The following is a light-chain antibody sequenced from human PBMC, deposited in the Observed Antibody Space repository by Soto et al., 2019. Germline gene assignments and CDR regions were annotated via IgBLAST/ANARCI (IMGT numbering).Light chain of an antibody. Sequence: QSVLTQPPSVSGAPGQRVTISCTGSSSNIGAGYDVHWYQQLPGTAPKLLIYGNSNRPSGVPDRFSGSKSGTPASLAITGLQAEGEADYYCQSYDSSLSAYVFGPGTKLTVL. V-gene: IGLV1-40*01. CDR1: SSNIGAGYD. CDR3: QSYDSSLSAYV. CDR2: GNS. J-gene: IGLJ1*01.